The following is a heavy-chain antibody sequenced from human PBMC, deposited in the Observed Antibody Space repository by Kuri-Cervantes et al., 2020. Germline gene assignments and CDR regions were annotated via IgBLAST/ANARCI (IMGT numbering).Heavy chain of an antibody. CDR3: AGLMITFGGVIVMGWFDP. Sequence: GESLKISCAASGFTLSSNSMNWVRQAPGKGLEWVSYISSSSSTIYYADSVKGRFTISRDNAKNSLFLQMNSLRAEDTAVYYCAGLMITFGGVIVMGWFDPWGQGTLGTGAS. CDR2: ISSSSSTI. V-gene: IGHV3-48*04. J-gene: IGHJ5*02. D-gene: IGHD3-16*02. CDR1: GFTLSSNS.